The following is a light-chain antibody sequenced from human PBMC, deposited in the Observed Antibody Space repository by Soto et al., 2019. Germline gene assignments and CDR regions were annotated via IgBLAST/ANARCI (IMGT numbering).Light chain of an antibody. V-gene: IGKV3-20*01. CDR1: QSVSSSY. J-gene: IGKJ1*01. CDR2: GAS. Sequence: EIVLTQSPGTLSLSPGERATLSCRASQSVSSSYLAWYQQKPGQAPRLLIYGASSRATGIPDRFSGSGSGTDFTLTISRLEPEDFAVYYCQQYGSSLTSTFGQGTNVEIK. CDR3: QQYGSSLTST.